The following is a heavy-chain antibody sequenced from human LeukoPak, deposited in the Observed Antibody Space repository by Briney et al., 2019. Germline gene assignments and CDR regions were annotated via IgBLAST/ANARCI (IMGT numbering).Heavy chain of an antibody. Sequence: SETLSLTCTVSGGSVSSGSYYWSWIRQPPGKGLEWIGYIYYSGSTNYNPSLKSRVTISVDTSKNQFSLKLSSVTAADTAVYYCARDSGHCSGGSCPAWGMDVWDKGTTVTVSS. J-gene: IGHJ6*04. CDR2: IYYSGST. D-gene: IGHD2-15*01. V-gene: IGHV4-61*01. CDR3: ARDSGHCSGGSCPAWGMDV. CDR1: GGSVSSGSYY.